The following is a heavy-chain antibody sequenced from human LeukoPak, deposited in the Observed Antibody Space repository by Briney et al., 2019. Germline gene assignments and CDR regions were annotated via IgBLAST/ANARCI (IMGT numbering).Heavy chain of an antibody. CDR1: GFTVSSNY. V-gene: IGHV3-66*01. CDR2: IHSGGST. D-gene: IGHD3-9*01. J-gene: IGHJ3*02. CDR3: ARDLETDISDAFDI. Sequence: PGGSLRLSCAASGFTVSSNYMSWVRQAPGKGLEWVSAIHSGGSTYYADSVKGRFIISRDNSKNTLYLQMNSLRAEDTAVYYCARDLETDISDAFDIWGQGTMVTVSS.